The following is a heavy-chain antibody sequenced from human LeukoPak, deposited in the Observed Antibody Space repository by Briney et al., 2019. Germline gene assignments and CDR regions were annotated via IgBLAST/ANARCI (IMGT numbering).Heavy chain of an antibody. V-gene: IGHV3-30*18. D-gene: IGHD3-10*01. J-gene: IGHJ4*02. Sequence: PGRSLRLSCAASGFTFSSYGMHWVRQAPGKGLEWVAVISYDGSNKYYADSVKGRFTISRDNSKNTLYLQMNSLRAEDTALYYCAKETIYGAGSYCDYWGQGTLVTVSS. CDR3: AKETIYGAGSYCDY. CDR1: GFTFSSYG. CDR2: ISYDGSNK.